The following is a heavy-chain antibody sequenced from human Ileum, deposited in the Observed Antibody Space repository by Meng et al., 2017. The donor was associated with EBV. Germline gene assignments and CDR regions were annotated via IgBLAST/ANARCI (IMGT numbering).Heavy chain of an antibody. CDR2: IYHSGST. CDR3: ARRRGGSGLDC. V-gene: IGHV4-39*01. Sequence: QLQLQESGPGLVKPSETLSLTCTVSGGSISSSNYYWDWIRQPPGKGLEWIGAIYHSGSTSYNPSLQSRVTMFVDTSKNQFSLMLTSVTATDTAVYYCARRRGGSGLDCWGQGTLVTVSS. CDR1: GGSISSSNYY. J-gene: IGHJ4*02. D-gene: IGHD3-10*01.